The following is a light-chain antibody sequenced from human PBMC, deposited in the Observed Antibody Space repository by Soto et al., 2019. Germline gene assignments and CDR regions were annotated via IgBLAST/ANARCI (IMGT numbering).Light chain of an antibody. CDR3: SSYAGSSHVV. CDR2: EVS. J-gene: IGLJ2*01. V-gene: IGLV2-8*01. CDR1: SSDVGGYNY. Sequence: QSALTQPPSASGSPGQLVTISCTGTSSDVGGYNYVSWYQQHPGKAPKLMIYEVSKRPSGVPDRFSGSKSGNTASLTVSGLQAEDEADYYCSSYAGSSHVVFGGGTKLTVL.